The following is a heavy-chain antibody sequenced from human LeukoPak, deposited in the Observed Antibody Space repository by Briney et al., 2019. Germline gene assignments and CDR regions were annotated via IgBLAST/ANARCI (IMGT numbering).Heavy chain of an antibody. D-gene: IGHD3-9*01. CDR1: GYTFTSYG. CDR3: ARDRSTYYDILTGPPQDY. CDR2: VSAYNGNT. V-gene: IGHV1-18*01. Sequence: ASVKVSCKASGYTFTSYGISWVRQAPGQGLEWMGWVSAYNGNTNYAQKLQGRVTMTTDTSTSTAYMELRSLRSDDTAVYYCARDRSTYYDILTGPPQDYWGQGTLVTVSS. J-gene: IGHJ4*02.